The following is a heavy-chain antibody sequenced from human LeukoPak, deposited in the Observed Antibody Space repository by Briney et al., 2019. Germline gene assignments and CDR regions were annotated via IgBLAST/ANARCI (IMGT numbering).Heavy chain of an antibody. D-gene: IGHD3-22*01. J-gene: IGHJ4*02. CDR1: GFTFDDYA. V-gene: IGHV3-23*01. CDR3: AKNPHCYDRSLYYFDY. Sequence: GGSLRLSCAASGFTFDDYAMHWVRQAPGKGLEWVSAISGSGGSTYYADSVKGRFTISRDNSKNTLYLQMNSLRAEDTAVYYCAKNPHCYDRSLYYFDYWGQGTLVTVSS. CDR2: ISGSGGST.